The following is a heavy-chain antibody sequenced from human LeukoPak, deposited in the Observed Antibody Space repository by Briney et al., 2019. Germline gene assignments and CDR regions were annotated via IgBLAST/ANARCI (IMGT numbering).Heavy chain of an antibody. CDR2: IYYSGST. V-gene: IGHV4-59*08. CDR1: GGSISSYY. CDR3: ASHLAAAGTGWFDP. D-gene: IGHD6-13*01. J-gene: IGHJ5*02. Sequence: PSETLSLTCTVSGGSISSYYWSWIRQPPGKGLEWVGYIYYSGSTNYTPSLKSRVTISVDTSKNQFSLKPSFVTAADTAVYYCASHLAAAGTGWFDPWGQGTLVTVSS.